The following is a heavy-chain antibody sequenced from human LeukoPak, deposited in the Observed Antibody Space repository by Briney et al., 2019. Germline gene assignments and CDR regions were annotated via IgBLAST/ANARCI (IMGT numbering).Heavy chain of an antibody. CDR2: INSDGTST. Sequence: GGSLRLSCAASGFTFSSYWMHWVRQATGKGLEWVSRINSDGTSTSYADSVKGRFTISRDNAKNTLYLQMNSLRAEDTAVYYCARDSRVSGTIDYWGQGTLVTVSS. CDR3: ARDSRVSGTIDY. V-gene: IGHV3-74*01. J-gene: IGHJ4*02. CDR1: GFTFSSYW. D-gene: IGHD1-1*01.